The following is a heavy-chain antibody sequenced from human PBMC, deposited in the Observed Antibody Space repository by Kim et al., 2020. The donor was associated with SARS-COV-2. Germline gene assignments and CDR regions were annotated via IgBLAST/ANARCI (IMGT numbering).Heavy chain of an antibody. D-gene: IGHD6-13*01. CDR3: AREPSSSWYQMDV. V-gene: IGHV3-74*01. J-gene: IGHJ6*02. Sequence: YAASVTGRFTISRDNSKNTLYLQMNSLRAEDTAVYYCAREPSSSWYQMDVWGQGTTVTVSS.